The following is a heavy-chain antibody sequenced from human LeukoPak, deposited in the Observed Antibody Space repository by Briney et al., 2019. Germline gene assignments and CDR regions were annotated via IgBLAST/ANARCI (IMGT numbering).Heavy chain of an antibody. CDR2: IYYSGST. CDR3: ARDNGDEFDY. D-gene: IGHD4-17*01. J-gene: IGHJ4*02. Sequence: SETLSLTCTVSVGSISSGGYYWSWIRQHPGKGLEWIGYIYYSGSTYYNPSLKSRVTISVDTSKNQFSLKLSSVTAADTAVYYCARDNGDEFDYWGQGTLVTVSS. V-gene: IGHV4-31*03. CDR1: VGSISSGGYY.